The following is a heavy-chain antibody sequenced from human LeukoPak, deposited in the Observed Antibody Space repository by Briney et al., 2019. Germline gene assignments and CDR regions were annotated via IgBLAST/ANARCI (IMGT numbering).Heavy chain of an antibody. J-gene: IGHJ4*02. D-gene: IGHD3-10*01. V-gene: IGHV3-64*01. CDR3: ARDGPYRGLSYFFDY. CDR2: ISSSGGST. Sequence: PWGSLRLSCAASGFTFSSYTMHWVRQAPGKGLEYVSAISSSGGSTYYANSVKGRFTISRDNSKNTLFLQMGSLRAEDMAVYYCARDGPYRGLSYFFDYWGQGTLVTVPS. CDR1: GFTFSSYT.